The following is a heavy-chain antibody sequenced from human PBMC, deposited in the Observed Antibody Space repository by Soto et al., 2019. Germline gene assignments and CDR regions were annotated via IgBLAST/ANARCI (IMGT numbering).Heavy chain of an antibody. CDR2: IYYSGST. Sequence: TSETLSLTCTVSGGSVSSGSYYWSWIRQPPGKGLEWIGYIYYSGSTNYNPSLKSRVTISVDTSKNQFSLKLSSVTAADTAVYYCASSPGYSSSWPSFDYWGQGTLVTVSS. J-gene: IGHJ4*02. CDR3: ASSPGYSSSWPSFDY. CDR1: GGSVSSGSYY. D-gene: IGHD6-13*01. V-gene: IGHV4-61*01.